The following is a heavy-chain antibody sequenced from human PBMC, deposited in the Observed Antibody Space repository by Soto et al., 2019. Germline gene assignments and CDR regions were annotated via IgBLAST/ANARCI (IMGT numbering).Heavy chain of an antibody. D-gene: IGHD2-15*01. V-gene: IGHV4-34*01. CDR1: GGSFSGYY. J-gene: IGHJ6*02. CDR3: ARDQCSGGSCYSWGPAYLFARTYYGMDV. CDR2: INHSGST. Sequence: SETLSLTCAVYGGSFSGYYWSWIRQPPGKGLEWIGEINHSGSTNYNPSLKSRVTISVDTSKNQFSLKLSSVTAADTAVYYCARDQCSGGSCYSWGPAYLFARTYYGMDVWGQGTTVT.